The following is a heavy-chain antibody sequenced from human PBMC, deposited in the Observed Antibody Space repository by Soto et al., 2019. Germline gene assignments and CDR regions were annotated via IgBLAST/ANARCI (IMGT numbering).Heavy chain of an antibody. Sequence: PGGSLRLSCAASGFTLSTYWMHWVRKAPGKGLVWVSRIHSDGITTLYADSVTGRFTISRDNAKNTVFLQMKSLRAEDTAVYYCATGPTPAFAFWGRGTMVTVSS. CDR3: ATGPTPAFAF. CDR1: GFTLSTYW. D-gene: IGHD1-1*01. J-gene: IGHJ3*01. V-gene: IGHV3-74*01. CDR2: IHSDGITT.